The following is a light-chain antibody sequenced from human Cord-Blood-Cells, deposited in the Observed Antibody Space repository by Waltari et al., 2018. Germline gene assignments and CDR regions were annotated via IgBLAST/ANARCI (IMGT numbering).Light chain of an antibody. CDR3: AAWDDSLNGWV. J-gene: IGLJ3*02. CDR1: SSNIGSNH. CDR2: SNN. Sequence: QSVLTQPPSASGPPGQRVTISCSGSSSNIGSNHVNWYQQLPGTAPKLLIYSNNQRPSGVPDRFSGSKSGTSASLAISGLQSEDEADYYCAAWDDSLNGWVFGGGTKLTVL. V-gene: IGLV1-44*01.